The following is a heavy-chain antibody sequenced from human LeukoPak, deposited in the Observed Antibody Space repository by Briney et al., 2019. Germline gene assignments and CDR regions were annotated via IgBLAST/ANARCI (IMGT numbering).Heavy chain of an antibody. Sequence: PSETLSLTCTVSGGSISSYYWSWIRQPAGKGLEWIGRIYTSGSTNYNPSLKSRVTISVDTSKNQFSLKLSSVTAADTAVYYCARQDPGTGYYYAESPGMFDYWGQGTLVTVSS. J-gene: IGHJ4*02. CDR1: GGSISSYY. CDR3: ARQDPGTGYYYAESPGMFDY. V-gene: IGHV4-4*07. CDR2: IYTSGST. D-gene: IGHD3-22*01.